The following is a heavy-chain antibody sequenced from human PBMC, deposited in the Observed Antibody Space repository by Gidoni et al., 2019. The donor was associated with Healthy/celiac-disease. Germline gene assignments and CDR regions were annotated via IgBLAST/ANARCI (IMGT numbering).Heavy chain of an antibody. V-gene: IGHV3-49*05. CDR1: GFTLGDYA. D-gene: IGHD5-12*01. CDR3: TRVYSGYWGAFDY. Sequence: EVQLVESGGGLVKTGRSLRLSGTASGFTLGDYAMSWFRQAPGKGLEWVGFLRSKAYGGTTEYAASVKGRFTISRDDSNSISYLQMNSLKTEDTAVYYCTRVYSGYWGAFDYWGQGTLVTVSS. J-gene: IGHJ4*02. CDR2: LRSKAYGGTT.